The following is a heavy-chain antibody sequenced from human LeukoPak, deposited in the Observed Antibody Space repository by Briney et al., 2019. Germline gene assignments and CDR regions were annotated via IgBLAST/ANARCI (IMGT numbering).Heavy chain of an antibody. CDR2: VYSSGST. D-gene: IGHD1-26*01. CDR3: ARAGSGSYLSYFDY. Sequence: SETLSLTCTVPGGSISTYYWSWIRQTPGKGLGWIGYVYSSGSTNYNPSLKSRVTISVDTSKNQFSLKVTSMTAALTAVYYCARAGSGSYLSYFDYWGQGTLVTVSS. J-gene: IGHJ4*02. CDR1: GGSISTYY. V-gene: IGHV4-59*01.